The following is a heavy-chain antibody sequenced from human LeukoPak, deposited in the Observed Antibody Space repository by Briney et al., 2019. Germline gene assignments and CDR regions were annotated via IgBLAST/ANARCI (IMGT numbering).Heavy chain of an antibody. CDR3: ARGLGGSYFSAYYYGMDV. V-gene: IGHV4-59*01. Sequence: SQTLSLTCAVSGGSISSYYWSWIRQPPGKGLEWIGYIYYSGSTNYNPSLKSRVTISVDTSKNQFSLKLSSVTAADTAVYYCARGLGGSYFSAYYYGMDVWGQGTTVTASS. J-gene: IGHJ6*02. CDR1: GGSISSYY. D-gene: IGHD1-26*01. CDR2: IYYSGST.